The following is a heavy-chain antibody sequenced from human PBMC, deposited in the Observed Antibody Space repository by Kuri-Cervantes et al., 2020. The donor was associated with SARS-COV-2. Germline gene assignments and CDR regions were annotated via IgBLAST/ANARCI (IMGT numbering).Heavy chain of an antibody. V-gene: IGHV3-64*04. J-gene: IGHJ4*02. CDR3: AKDQDADVVPDY. CDR2: ISSNGGST. D-gene: IGHD2-2*01. Sequence: ETLSLTCAASGFTFSSYAMHWVRQAPGKGLEYVSAISSNGGSTYYADSVKGRFTISRDNSKNTLYLQMNSLRAEDTAVYYCAKDQDADVVPDYWGQGTLVTVSS. CDR1: GFTFSSYA.